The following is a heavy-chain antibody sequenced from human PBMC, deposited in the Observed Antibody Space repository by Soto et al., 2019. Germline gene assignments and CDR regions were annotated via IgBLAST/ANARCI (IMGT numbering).Heavy chain of an antibody. D-gene: IGHD6-19*01. CDR3: AKVSSGWYGESYFDY. Sequence: PGGSLRLSCAASGFTFSSYAMHWVRQAPGKGLEWVAVITYDGSNKYYADSVKGRFTISRDNSKNTLYLQMNSLRAEDTAVYYCAKVSSGWYGESYFDYWGQGTLVTVSS. J-gene: IGHJ4*02. CDR1: GFTFSSYA. V-gene: IGHV3-30-3*01. CDR2: ITYDGSNK.